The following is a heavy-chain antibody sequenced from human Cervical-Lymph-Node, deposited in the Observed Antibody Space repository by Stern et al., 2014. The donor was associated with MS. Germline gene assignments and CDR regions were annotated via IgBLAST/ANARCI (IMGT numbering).Heavy chain of an antibody. CDR3: AREDYRNYSPHIDY. J-gene: IGHJ4*02. CDR2: ISYDGSKK. CDR1: GFSFTGHT. Sequence: VQLVESGGGVVQPGRSLRLSCAASGFSFTGHTMHWVRQAPGKGLEWVTSISYDGSKKQYSGSVKGRFTISIDTSKNTLYLQMNSLRVEDTALYYCAREDYRNYSPHIDYWGQGTLVTVSS. V-gene: IGHV3-30-3*01. D-gene: IGHD4-11*01.